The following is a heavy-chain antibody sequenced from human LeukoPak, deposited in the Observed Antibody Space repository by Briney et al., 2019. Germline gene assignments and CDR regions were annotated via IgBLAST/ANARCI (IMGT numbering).Heavy chain of an antibody. CDR1: GVSLTSSFY. D-gene: IGHD6-6*01. V-gene: IGHV4/OR15-8*01. CDR2: VNFQGGP. CDR3: ARELGPYRPLDN. Sequence: SDTLSHTRGVSGVSLTSSFYLAWVPQPPGKGLEWVWVVNFQGGPHYNPSLMGRGAISVDMSQDHVSLQFSSLSAPDPAVFYCARELGPYRPLDNSGQGTLVTVSP. J-gene: IGHJ4*02.